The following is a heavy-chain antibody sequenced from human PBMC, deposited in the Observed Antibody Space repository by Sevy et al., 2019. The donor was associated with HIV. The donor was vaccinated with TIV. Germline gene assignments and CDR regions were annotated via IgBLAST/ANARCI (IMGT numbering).Heavy chain of an antibody. V-gene: IGHV3-7*01. CDR1: GFSFSRYW. CDR3: ATKGGSRPSDAFDT. D-gene: IGHD3-10*01. J-gene: IGHJ3*02. Sequence: GGSLRLSCVTSGFSFSRYWMSWVRQTPEKGLEWVANIKQDGSEKNYVDSVKGRFTISRDNAKNSLYLQMNNLRVDDTAVYYCATKGGSRPSDAFDTWGQGTMVTVSS. CDR2: IKQDGSEK.